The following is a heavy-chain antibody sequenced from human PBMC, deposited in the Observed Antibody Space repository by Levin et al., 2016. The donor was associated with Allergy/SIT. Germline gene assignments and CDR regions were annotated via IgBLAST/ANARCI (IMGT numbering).Heavy chain of an antibody. CDR3: ARGDLDSSGWLHDY. Sequence: SETLSLTCAVYGGSFSGYYWSWIRQPPGKGLEWIGEINHSGSTNYNPSLKSRVTISVDTSKNQFSLKLSSVTAADTAVYYCARGDLDSSGWLHDYWGQGTLVTVSS. CDR1: GGSFSGYY. D-gene: IGHD6-19*01. CDR2: INHSGST. V-gene: IGHV4-34*01. J-gene: IGHJ4*02.